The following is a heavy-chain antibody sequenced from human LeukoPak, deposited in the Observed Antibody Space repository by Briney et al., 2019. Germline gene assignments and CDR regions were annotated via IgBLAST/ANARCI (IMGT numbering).Heavy chain of an antibody. D-gene: IGHD3-9*01. CDR3: VKGMEDYDILTGVLDV. V-gene: IGHV3-64D*06. J-gene: IGHJ6*02. CDR2: ISSNGGST. Sequence: GGSLRLSYSASGFTFSSYAMHWVRQAPGKGLEYVSAISSNGGSTYYADSVKGRFTISRDNSKNTLYLQMSSLRAEDTAVYYCVKGMEDYDILTGVLDVWGQGTTVSVSS. CDR1: GFTFSSYA.